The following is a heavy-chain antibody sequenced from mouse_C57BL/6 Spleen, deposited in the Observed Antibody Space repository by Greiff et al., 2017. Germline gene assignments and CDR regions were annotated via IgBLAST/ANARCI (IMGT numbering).Heavy chain of an antibody. CDR3: APVDGAFAY. Sequence: VQLQQSGPELVKPGASVKISCKASGYSFTGYFMNWVMQSHGQSLEWIGRINPYNGDTFYTQKFKGKATLTVDKSSSTAHMELRSLTSEDAAVYYCAPVDGAFAYWGQGTLVTVSA. CDR2: INPYNGDT. J-gene: IGHJ3*01. D-gene: IGHD1-1*01. V-gene: IGHV1-20*01. CDR1: GYSFTGYF.